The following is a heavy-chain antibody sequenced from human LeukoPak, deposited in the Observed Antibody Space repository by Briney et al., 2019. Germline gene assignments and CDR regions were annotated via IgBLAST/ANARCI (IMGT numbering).Heavy chain of an antibody. Sequence: GASVKVSCKASGHTSTTYAIHWVRQAPGQGLEWMGMIYPRDGSTSYAQKFQGRVTVTRDTSTSTVHMELSGLRSEDTAVYYCARDQEAFDYWGQGTLVTVSS. J-gene: IGHJ4*02. CDR1: GHTSTTYA. V-gene: IGHV1-46*01. CDR3: ARDQEAFDY. CDR2: IYPRDGST.